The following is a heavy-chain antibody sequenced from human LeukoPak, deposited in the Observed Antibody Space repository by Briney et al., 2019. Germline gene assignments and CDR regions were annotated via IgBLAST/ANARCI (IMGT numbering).Heavy chain of an antibody. CDR1: GGSFSGYY. CDR3: ARSRRFGELFL. Sequence: SETLSLTCAVYGGSFSGYYWSWIRQPPGKGLEWIGEINHSGSTNYDPSLKSRVTISVDTSKNQFSLKLSSVTAADTAVYYCARSRRFGELFLWGQGTLVTVSS. D-gene: IGHD3-10*01. CDR2: INHSGST. J-gene: IGHJ4*02. V-gene: IGHV4-34*01.